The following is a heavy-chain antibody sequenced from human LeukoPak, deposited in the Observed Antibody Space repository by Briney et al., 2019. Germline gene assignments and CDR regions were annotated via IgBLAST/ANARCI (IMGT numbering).Heavy chain of an antibody. Sequence: GGSLRLSCAAPGFTVSSNYMSWVRQAPGKGLEWVSVIYSGGSTYYADSVKGRFAISRDNSKNTLYLQMDRLRAEDTAVYYCARGLEYSYSFFDYWGQGTLVTLSS. CDR3: ARGLEYSYSFFDY. CDR2: IYSGGST. J-gene: IGHJ4*02. V-gene: IGHV3-66*01. D-gene: IGHD6-6*01. CDR1: GFTVSSNY.